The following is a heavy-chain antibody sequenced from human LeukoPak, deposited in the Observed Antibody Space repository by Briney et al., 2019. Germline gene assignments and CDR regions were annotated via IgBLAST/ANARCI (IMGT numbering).Heavy chain of an antibody. Sequence: KPSQTLSLTCTVSGGSISSGGYYWSWIRQPPEKGLEWIGYIYHSGSTYYNPSLKSRVTISVDRSKNQFSLKLSSVTAADTAVYYCARSTDSSNPGDFDYWGQGTLVTVSS. CDR1: GGSISSGGYY. J-gene: IGHJ4*02. D-gene: IGHD6-13*01. V-gene: IGHV4-30-2*02. CDR3: ARSTDSSNPGDFDY. CDR2: IYHSGST.